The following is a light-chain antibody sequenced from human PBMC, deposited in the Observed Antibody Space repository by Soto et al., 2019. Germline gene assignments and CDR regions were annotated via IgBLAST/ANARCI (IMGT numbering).Light chain of an antibody. Sequence: QSVLTQPPSASGTPGQRVTISCSGSSSNIGSNTVNWYQQLPGTAPKLLIYSNNQRPSGVPDRFSGSSSGTRVTLTISGVQAEDEADYYCQSADSSGTYVVFGGGTKVTVL. CDR3: QSADSSGTYVV. J-gene: IGLJ2*01. CDR1: SSNIGSNT. CDR2: SNN. V-gene: IGLV1-44*01.